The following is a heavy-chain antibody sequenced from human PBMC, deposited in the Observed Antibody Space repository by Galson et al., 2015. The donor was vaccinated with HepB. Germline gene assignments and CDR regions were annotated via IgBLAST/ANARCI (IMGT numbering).Heavy chain of an antibody. CDR1: GFSLSTSGMC. V-gene: IGHV2-70*11. CDR2: IDWDDDK. J-gene: IGHJ3*02. CDR3: ARTHYYDSRGPSAPFDAFDI. D-gene: IGHD3-22*01. Sequence: PALVKPTQTLTLTCTFSGFSLSTSGMCVSWIRQPPGKALEWLARIDWDDDKYYSTSLKTRLTISKDTSKNQVVLTMTNMDPVDTATYYCARTHYYDSRGPSAPFDAFDIWGQGTMVTVSS.